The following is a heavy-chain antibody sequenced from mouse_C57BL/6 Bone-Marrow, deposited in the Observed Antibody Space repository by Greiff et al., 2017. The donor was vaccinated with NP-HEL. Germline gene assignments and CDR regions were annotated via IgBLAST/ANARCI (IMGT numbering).Heavy chain of an antibody. CDR1: GYTFTSYG. D-gene: IGHD3-2*02. V-gene: IGHV1-81*01. CDR2: IYPRSGYT. CDR3: ARKTAQAPYYAMDY. J-gene: IGHJ4*01. Sequence: QVQLQQSGAELARPGASVKLSCKASGYTFTSYGISWVKQRTGQGLEWIGEIYPRSGYTYYNEKFKGKATLTADKSSSTAYMELRSLTSEDSAVYFCARKTAQAPYYAMDYWGQGTSVTVSS.